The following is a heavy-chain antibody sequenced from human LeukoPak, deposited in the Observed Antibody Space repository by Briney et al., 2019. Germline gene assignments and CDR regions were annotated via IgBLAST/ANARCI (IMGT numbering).Heavy chain of an antibody. D-gene: IGHD1-1*01. J-gene: IGHJ5*02. CDR2: ISHSGSTT. Sequence: SETLSLTCGVYGGTFSAYYWSWIRQPPGKGLEWIGEISHSGSTTNYNPSLKSRVTISVDTSKNQFSLQLKSVTAADTAVYYCVSIQLRTSWFDPWGQGTLVTVSS. CDR3: VSIQLRTSWFDP. CDR1: GGTFSAYY. V-gene: IGHV4-34*01.